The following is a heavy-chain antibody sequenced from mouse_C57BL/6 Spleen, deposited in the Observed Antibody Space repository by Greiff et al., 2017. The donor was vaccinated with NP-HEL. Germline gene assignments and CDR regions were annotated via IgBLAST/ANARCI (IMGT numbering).Heavy chain of an antibody. CDR2: INPNYGTT. Sequence: EVQLQESGPELVKPGASVKISCKASGYSFTDYNMNWVKQSNGKSLEWIGVINPNYGTTSYNQKFKGKATLTVDQSSSTAYMQLSSLTSEDSAVYYCAREYYGSSLWFAYWGQGTLVTVSA. CDR3: AREYYGSSLWFAY. CDR1: GYSFTDYN. V-gene: IGHV1-39*01. D-gene: IGHD1-1*01. J-gene: IGHJ3*01.